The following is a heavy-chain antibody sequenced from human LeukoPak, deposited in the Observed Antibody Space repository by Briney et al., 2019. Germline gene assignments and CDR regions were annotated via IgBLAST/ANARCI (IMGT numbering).Heavy chain of an antibody. D-gene: IGHD6-6*01. V-gene: IGHV4-38-2*01. CDR1: GYSISSGYY. CDR3: ARWYSSSGYLDY. CDR2: IYHSRNT. Sequence: PWETLSLTCAVSGYSISSGYYWGWIRQPPGKGLEWIGSIYHSRNTNYNPSLKSRVTISVDTSKNQFSLKVSSVTAADTALYYCARWYSSSGYLDYWGQGTLVTVSS. J-gene: IGHJ4*02.